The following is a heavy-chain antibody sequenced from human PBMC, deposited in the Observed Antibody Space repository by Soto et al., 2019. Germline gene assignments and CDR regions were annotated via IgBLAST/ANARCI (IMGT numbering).Heavy chain of an antibody. CDR3: ARVPSSSYHYFDY. J-gene: IGHJ4*02. D-gene: IGHD6-13*01. Sequence: EVQLVESGGGLVQPVGSLRLSCAASGFTVSSYYMSWVRQAPGKGLEWVSVIYSAGSADFADSVKGRFTISRDNSKNTLYLQMSSLRAEDTAVYYCARVPSSSYHYFDYWGQGTLVTVSS. CDR2: IYSAGSA. V-gene: IGHV3-66*01. CDR1: GFTVSSYY.